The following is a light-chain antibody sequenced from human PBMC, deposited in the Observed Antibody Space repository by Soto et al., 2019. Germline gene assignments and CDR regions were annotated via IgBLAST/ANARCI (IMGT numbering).Light chain of an antibody. CDR2: EVS. V-gene: IGLV2-8*01. CDR3: SSYAGSNNPVI. CDR1: SSDVGGYNY. J-gene: IGLJ2*01. Sequence: QSALTQPPSASGSPGQSVTISCTGTSSDVGGYNYVSWYQQHPGKAPKFMIYEVSKRPSGVPDRCSGSKSGNTASLTVSGLQADSEADYYCSSYAGSNNPVIFGGGTKLTVL.